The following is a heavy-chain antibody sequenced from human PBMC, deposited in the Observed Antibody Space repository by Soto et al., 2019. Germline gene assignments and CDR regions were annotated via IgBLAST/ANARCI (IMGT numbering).Heavy chain of an antibody. CDR1: GFTFSSYT. CDR2: ISGSGSST. CDR3: AKAWGIDY. J-gene: IGHJ4*02. V-gene: IGHV3-23*01. D-gene: IGHD7-27*01. Sequence: HPGGSLRLSCAASGFTFSSYTMSWVRQAPGKGLEWVSTISGSGSSTYSADSVKGRFTISGDNSKNTLYLQMNSLRVEDTAIYYCAKAWGIDYWGQGTLVTVSS.